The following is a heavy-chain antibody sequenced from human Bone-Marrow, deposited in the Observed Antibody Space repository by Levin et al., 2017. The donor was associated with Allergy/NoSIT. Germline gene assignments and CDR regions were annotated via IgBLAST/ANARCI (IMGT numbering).Heavy chain of an antibody. CDR1: GFTFSNYA. CDR3: ARDYRVYTSGWCGIDY. Sequence: GESLKISCATSGFTFSNYALHWVRQAPGKGLEWVAGISYDGHNKFYPNSVKGRFAISRDNSKSTVHLQMNSLRSDDTAVYFCARDYRVYTSGWCGIDYWGQGTLVTVSS. J-gene: IGHJ4*02. CDR2: ISYDGHNK. V-gene: IGHV3-30*09. D-gene: IGHD6-19*01.